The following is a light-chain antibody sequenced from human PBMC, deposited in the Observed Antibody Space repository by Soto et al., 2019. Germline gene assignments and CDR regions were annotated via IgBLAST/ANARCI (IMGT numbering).Light chain of an antibody. CDR3: SSYAGSNNFV. CDR2: EVN. V-gene: IGLV2-8*01. J-gene: IGLJ1*01. CDR1: SSDVGGYNY. Sequence: QSVLTQPPSASGSPGQSVGISCTGTSSDVGGYNYVSWYQQHPGKAPKLMIYEVNKRPSGVPDRFSGSKSGNTASLTVSGLQAEDEADYYCSSYAGSNNFVFVTGTKVTVL.